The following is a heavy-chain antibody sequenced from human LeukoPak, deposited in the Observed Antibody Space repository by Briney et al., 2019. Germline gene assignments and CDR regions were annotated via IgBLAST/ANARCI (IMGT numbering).Heavy chain of an antibody. D-gene: IGHD3-10*01. V-gene: IGHV1-2*02. CDR2: INPNGGGT. CDR1: GYTFTGYY. Sequence: GASVKVSCKASGYTFTGYYMVWVRQAPGQGLEWMRWINPNGGGTNYAQKLNGRVTMTRDTSISPAYMELSRLRSDDTAVYYCARAPMVRGVINKGFWFDPWGEGTLVTVSS. J-gene: IGHJ5*02. CDR3: ARAPMVRGVINKGFWFDP.